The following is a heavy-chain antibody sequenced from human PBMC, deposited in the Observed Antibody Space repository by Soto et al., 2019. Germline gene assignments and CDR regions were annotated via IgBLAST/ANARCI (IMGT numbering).Heavy chain of an antibody. D-gene: IGHD5-12*01. CDR2: IYYSGST. CDR3: ASRDGSGYDSPYEG. CDR1: GGSISSYY. Sequence: QVQLQESGPGLVKPSETLSLTCTVSGGSISSYYWSWIRQPPGKGLEWIGYIYYSGSTNYNPSLKSRVTIAVDTSKNQFSLKLSSVTAADTAVYYCASRDGSGYDSPYEGWGQGTLVTVSS. J-gene: IGHJ4*02. V-gene: IGHV4-59*01.